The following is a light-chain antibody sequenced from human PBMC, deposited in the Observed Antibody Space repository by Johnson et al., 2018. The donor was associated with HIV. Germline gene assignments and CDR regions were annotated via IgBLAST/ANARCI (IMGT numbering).Light chain of an antibody. J-gene: IGLJ1*01. CDR2: DNN. V-gene: IGLV1-51*01. CDR3: GTWDSSPSAYV. CDR1: SSNIGNNY. Sequence: QSVLTQPPSVSAAPGQKVTISCSGSSSNIGNNYVSWYRHFPGTAPKLLIYDNNKRPSGIPDRFSGSKSGTSATLGITGLQTGDEADYYCGTWDSSPSAYVFGTGTKVTVL.